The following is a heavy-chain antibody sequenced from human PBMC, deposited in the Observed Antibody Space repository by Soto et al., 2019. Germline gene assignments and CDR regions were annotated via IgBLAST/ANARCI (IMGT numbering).Heavy chain of an antibody. CDR2: ISGSGGST. J-gene: IGHJ3*02. V-gene: IGHV3-23*01. D-gene: IGHD1-7*01. CDR3: AKTAVPFELRNAFDI. Sequence: EVQLLESGGGLVQPGGSLSLSCAASGLTFSSYAMSWVRPAPGKGLQWVSAISGSGGSTYYADSVKGRFTISRDNSKNTLYLQMNSMRAEDTAVYYCAKTAVPFELRNAFDIWGQGTMVTVSS. CDR1: GLTFSSYA.